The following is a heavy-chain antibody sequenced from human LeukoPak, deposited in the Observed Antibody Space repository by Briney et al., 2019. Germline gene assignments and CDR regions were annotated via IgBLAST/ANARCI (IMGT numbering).Heavy chain of an antibody. CDR2: IYTSGST. J-gene: IGHJ3*02. D-gene: IGHD3-10*01. CDR1: GGSISSYY. Sequence: PPETLSLTCTVSGGSISSYYWSWIRQPAGKGLEWIGRIYTSGSTNYNPSLKSRVTMSVDTSKNQFSLKLSSVTAADTAVYYCARAVWFGEFETDAFDIWGQGTMVTVSS. CDR3: ARAVWFGEFETDAFDI. V-gene: IGHV4-4*07.